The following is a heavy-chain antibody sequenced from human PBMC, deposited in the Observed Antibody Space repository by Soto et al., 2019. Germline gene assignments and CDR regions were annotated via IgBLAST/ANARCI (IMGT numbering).Heavy chain of an antibody. CDR3: ARGYCSSPSCYLFYFDL. J-gene: IGHJ2*01. V-gene: IGHV3-72*01. Sequence: EVQLVESGGGLVQPGGSLRLSCAASGFTFSDHYMDWVRQAPGKGLEWVGRTRNKANSYTTEYAASVKGRFTISRDDSKNSLYLQMNSLKTEDTAVYYCARGYCSSPSCYLFYFDLWGRGTLVTVSS. CDR2: TRNKANSYTT. CDR1: GFTFSDHY. D-gene: IGHD2-2*01.